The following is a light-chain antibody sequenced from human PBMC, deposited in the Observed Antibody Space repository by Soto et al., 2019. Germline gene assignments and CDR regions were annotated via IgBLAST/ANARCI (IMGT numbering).Light chain of an antibody. CDR1: QTVGSTY. V-gene: IGKV3D-20*01. CDR2: DAC. Sequence: EIVSTQSPGTLALSPGERASLSCGASQTVGSTYVAWYQQKPGLAPRLPIYDACSRATAIPDRFSGSGSGTDFTLTISGLEPEDFAVYYCQHYGSSPWTFGQGTKVEL. J-gene: IGKJ1*01. CDR3: QHYGSSPWT.